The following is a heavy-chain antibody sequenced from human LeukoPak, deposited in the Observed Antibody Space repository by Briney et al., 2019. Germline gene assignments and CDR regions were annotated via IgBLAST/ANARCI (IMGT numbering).Heavy chain of an antibody. J-gene: IGHJ4*02. Sequence: SETLSLTCTVSGGSINSNYWSWIRQPPEKGLEWIGYISYSGSTNYNPSLKSRVTISLDTSKSQFSLSLNSVTAADTAVYYCARGRQVGNTGYYFDYWGQGTLVTVSS. CDR3: ARGRQVGNTGYYFDY. CDR1: GGSINSNY. V-gene: IGHV4-59*01. CDR2: ISYSGST. D-gene: IGHD1-26*01.